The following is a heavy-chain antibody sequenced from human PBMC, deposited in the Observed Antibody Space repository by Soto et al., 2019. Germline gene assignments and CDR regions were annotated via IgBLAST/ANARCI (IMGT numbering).Heavy chain of an antibody. Sequence: GGSLRLSCAASGFTFSSYAISWVRQAPGKGLEWVTAINGGSTTYYAESVKGRFTISRDNSKNTLYLQMSSLRAEETAVYYCAKDKDWSGVYGMDVWGQGTTVTVSS. CDR1: GFTFSSYA. V-gene: IGHV3-23*01. CDR2: INGGSTT. J-gene: IGHJ6*02. CDR3: AKDKDWSGVYGMDV. D-gene: IGHD3-3*01.